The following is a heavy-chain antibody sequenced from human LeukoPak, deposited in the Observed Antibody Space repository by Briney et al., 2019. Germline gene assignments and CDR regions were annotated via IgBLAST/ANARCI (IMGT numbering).Heavy chain of an antibody. D-gene: IGHD2-21*01. CDR1: GYTFTYYY. V-gene: IGHV1-69-2*01. J-gene: IGHJ4*02. CDR3: ARSPTYCGGDCYFDY. Sequence: ASVKISCKVSGYTFTYYYMHWVPQAPGKGLEWMGLVDPEDGETIYAEKFQGRVTITADTSTDTAYMELSSLRSEDTAVYYCARSPTYCGGDCYFDYWGQGTLVTVSS. CDR2: VDPEDGET.